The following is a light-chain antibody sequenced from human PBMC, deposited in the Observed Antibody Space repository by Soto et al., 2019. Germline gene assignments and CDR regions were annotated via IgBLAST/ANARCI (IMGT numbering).Light chain of an antibody. V-gene: IGLV2-14*01. CDR3: SSYTSGRDVYV. CDR1: CSDVGSYHY. Sequence: QSLLTQPASVSLSPGQSITISCTGTCSDVGSYHYVSWFQQHPGKAPKLIIFEVSDRPSGVSTRFSGSKSGDTASLTISGLQADDEADYYCSSYTSGRDVYVFGGGTKVTVL. J-gene: IGLJ1*01. CDR2: EVS.